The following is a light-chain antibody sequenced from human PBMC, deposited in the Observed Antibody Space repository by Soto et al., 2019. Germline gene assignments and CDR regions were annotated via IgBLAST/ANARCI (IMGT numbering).Light chain of an antibody. Sequence: DVVMTQSPLSLPVTLGQPASISCRSSQSLVYSDGNTYLTWFQQRPGQSPRRLIYKLSDRDFGVPDRFSGXXXGTXXTXXXXXXXXXDVGVYYCMQGSHWPWTFGQGTKVEIK. V-gene: IGKV2-30*01. CDR2: KLS. J-gene: IGKJ1*01. CDR3: MQGSHWPWT. CDR1: QSLVYSDGNTY.